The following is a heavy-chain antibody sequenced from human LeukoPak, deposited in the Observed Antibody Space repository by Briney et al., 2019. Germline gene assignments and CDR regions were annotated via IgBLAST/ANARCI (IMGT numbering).Heavy chain of an antibody. J-gene: IGHJ4*02. CDR1: GYSISSNYY. V-gene: IGHV4-38-2*02. Sequence: SETLSLTCTVSGYSISSNYYWGWIRQPPGKGLEWIGSIHHNGKNYYNPSLKSRATISIDTSKNQFSLKVSSVTAAETALYYCARDTARGGYGDDYFDSWGQGTLVTVSS. D-gene: IGHD4-17*01. CDR2: IHHNGKN. CDR3: ARDTARGGYGDDYFDS.